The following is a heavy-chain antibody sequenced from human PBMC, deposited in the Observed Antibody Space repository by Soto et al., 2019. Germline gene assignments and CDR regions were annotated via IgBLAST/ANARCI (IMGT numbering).Heavy chain of an antibody. CDR1: GFSLNDYG. Sequence: LSCAASGFSLNDYGMHWFRQPPGKGLEWVADISYDGRNKYYTDSVRGRFTISRDISKGTLYLQMNSLRPEDTAVYYCAKSNRGAYDTPDFWGQGTPVTVSS. D-gene: IGHD3-22*01. CDR2: ISYDGRNK. V-gene: IGHV3-30*18. CDR3: AKSNRGAYDTPDF. J-gene: IGHJ4*02.